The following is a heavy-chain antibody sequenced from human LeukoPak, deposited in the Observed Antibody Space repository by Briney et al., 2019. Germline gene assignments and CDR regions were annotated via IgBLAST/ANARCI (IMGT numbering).Heavy chain of an antibody. Sequence: SQTLSLTCSVSGGSISSGSYYWSWIRQPAGKGLEWIGRIYSSGTTNYNPSLKSRVTISVDTSNNEFSLKLRSVTAADTAVYYCARPPVSGLIDGFDIWGQGTMVTVSS. D-gene: IGHD3-10*01. J-gene: IGHJ3*02. CDR2: IYSSGTT. CDR3: ARPPVSGLIDGFDI. V-gene: IGHV4-61*02. CDR1: GGSISSGSYY.